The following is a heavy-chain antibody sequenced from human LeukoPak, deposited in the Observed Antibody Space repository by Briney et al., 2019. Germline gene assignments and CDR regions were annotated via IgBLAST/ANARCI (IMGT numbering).Heavy chain of an antibody. CDR2: IYDSGTT. CDR3: ARGGDRRGFDY. V-gene: IGHV4-31*03. D-gene: IGHD1-14*01. CDR1: GGSISNGGYY. Sequence: SQTLSLTCTVSGGSISNGGYYWSWIRQHPGKGLEWIGYIYDSGTTYYNPALQSRVTISVDTSDNQFSLKLRSLTAADTAAYYCARGGDRRGFDYWGQGTLVTVSS. J-gene: IGHJ4*02.